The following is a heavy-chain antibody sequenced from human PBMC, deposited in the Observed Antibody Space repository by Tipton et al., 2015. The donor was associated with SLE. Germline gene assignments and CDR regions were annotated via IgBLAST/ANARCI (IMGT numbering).Heavy chain of an antibody. J-gene: IGHJ4*02. CDR3: ARHGYDIWSGYDY. CDR2: VYFSGIT. Sequence: LRLSCAASGFTFSDYYMSWIRQPPGKRLEWIGSVYFSGITFYSPSLQSRVTISVDRSKNQFSLKLTPVTAADTAVYYCARHGYDIWSGYDYWGQGTLVTVSS. D-gene: IGHD3-3*01. CDR1: GFTFSDYY. V-gene: IGHV4-38-2*01.